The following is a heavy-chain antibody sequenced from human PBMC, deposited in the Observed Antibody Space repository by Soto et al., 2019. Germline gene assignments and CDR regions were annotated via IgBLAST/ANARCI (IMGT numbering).Heavy chain of an antibody. CDR2: INHSGST. CDR1: GGSFSGYY. D-gene: IGHD3-3*01. J-gene: IGHJ5*02. V-gene: IGHV4-34*01. Sequence: SETLSLTCAVYGGSFSGYYWSWIRQPPGKGLEWIGEINHSGSTNYNPSLKSRVTISVDTSKNQFSLKLSSVTAADTAAYYCARGGIPPTYYDFWSGSPFDPWGQGTLVT. CDR3: ARGGIPPTYYDFWSGSPFDP.